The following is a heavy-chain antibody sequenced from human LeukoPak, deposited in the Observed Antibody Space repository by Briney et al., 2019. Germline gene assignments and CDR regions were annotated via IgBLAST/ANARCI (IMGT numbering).Heavy chain of an antibody. D-gene: IGHD3-10*01. CDR1: GFTFSSYA. CDR3: ARVTYYYGSGTLKPDAFDI. J-gene: IGHJ3*02. CDR2: ISGSGGST. V-gene: IGHV3-23*01. Sequence: GGSLRLSCAASGFTFSSYAMSWVRQAPGKGLEWVSAISGSGGSTYYADSVKGRFTISRDNAKNSLYLQMNSLRAEDTAVYYCARVTYYYGSGTLKPDAFDIWGQGTMVTVSS.